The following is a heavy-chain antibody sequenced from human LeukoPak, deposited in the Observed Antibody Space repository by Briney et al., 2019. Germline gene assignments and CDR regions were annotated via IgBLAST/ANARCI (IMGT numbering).Heavy chain of an antibody. Sequence: GGSLRLSCAASGFTFSGYGMHWVRQAPGKGLEWLAVISYDGRNTYYTDSVKGRFTISRDNSKNTAFLQMNSLRAEDTAVYHCAKNRIPTAITPDSWGQGTLVTVSS. CDR3: AKNRIPTAITPDS. CDR2: ISYDGRNT. V-gene: IGHV3-30*18. J-gene: IGHJ5*01. D-gene: IGHD2-2*02. CDR1: GFTFSGYG.